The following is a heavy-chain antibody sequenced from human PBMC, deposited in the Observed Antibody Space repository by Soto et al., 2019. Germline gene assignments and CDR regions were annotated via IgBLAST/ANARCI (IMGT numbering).Heavy chain of an antibody. CDR1: GFTFSNYG. V-gene: IGHV3-30*18. Sequence: QVQLVESGGGVVQPGRSLRLSCAASGFTFSNYGMHWVRQAPGKGLEWLADISYDGSNKYYADSVKGRFTISRDNSKNTLYQQMNSLRGEDTAVYYCAKKLSYISCYWEEIYYCGQGTLVTVSS. D-gene: IGHD3-22*01. CDR3: AKKLSYISCYWEEIYY. J-gene: IGHJ4*02. CDR2: ISYDGSNK.